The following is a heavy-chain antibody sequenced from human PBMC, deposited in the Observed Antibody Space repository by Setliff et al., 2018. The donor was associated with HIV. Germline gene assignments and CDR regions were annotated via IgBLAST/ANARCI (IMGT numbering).Heavy chain of an antibody. CDR1: GYTFTSYY. CDR2: INPSGGST. Sequence: ASVKVSCKASGYTFTSYYIHWVRRAPGQGLGWMGIINPSGGSTSYAQRFQGRVTMTRDTSTSTVYMELGSLRSEDTAVYYCARGYSGSYYEDAFDIWGQGTMVTISS. J-gene: IGHJ3*02. D-gene: IGHD1-26*01. V-gene: IGHV1-46*01. CDR3: ARGYSGSYYEDAFDI.